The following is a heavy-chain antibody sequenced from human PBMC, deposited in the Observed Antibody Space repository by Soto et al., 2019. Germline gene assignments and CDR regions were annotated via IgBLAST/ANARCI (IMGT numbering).Heavy chain of an antibody. Sequence: QVQLVESGGGLVKPGGSLRLSCAASGFTFSDYYMSWIRQAPGKGLEWVSYISSSGSTIYYADSVKGQFTISRDNAKKSLHRNMNRPRAKDTAVYYSAGAMTTVFREPCRFDYWGEGTLVTVSS. CDR2: ISSSGSTI. CDR1: GFTFSDYY. J-gene: IGHJ4*02. CDR3: AGAMTTVFREPCRFDY. V-gene: IGHV3-11*01. D-gene: IGHD4-17*01.